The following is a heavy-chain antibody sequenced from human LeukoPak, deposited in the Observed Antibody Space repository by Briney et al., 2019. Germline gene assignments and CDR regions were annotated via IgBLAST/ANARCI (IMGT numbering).Heavy chain of an antibody. V-gene: IGHV1-24*01. CDR2: FDLEDGET. D-gene: IGHD4-17*01. Sequence: GASVKVSCKVSGYTLTELSMHWVRQAPGKGLEWMGGFDLEDGETIYAQKFQGRVTMTEDTSTDTAYMELSSLRSEDTAVYYCATLYDYGDPTAHDYWGQGTLVTVSS. J-gene: IGHJ4*02. CDR1: GYTLTELS. CDR3: ATLYDYGDPTAHDY.